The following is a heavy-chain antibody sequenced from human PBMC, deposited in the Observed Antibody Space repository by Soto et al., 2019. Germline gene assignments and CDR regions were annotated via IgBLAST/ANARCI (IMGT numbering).Heavy chain of an antibody. V-gene: IGHV1-2*04. CDR1: GYTLTGYY. J-gene: IGHJ4*02. CDR3: ARGEYFKWLFQSYYFDY. Sequence: AAVNVSCKACGYTLTGYYMHWVGPAPGRGVEWMGWINPNRGGTNYAQKFQGWVTMTRDTSISTAYMELRRLRSDDTAVYYCARGEYFKWLFQSYYFDYWGQGTLVTVSS. CDR2: INPNRGGT. D-gene: IGHD3-9*01.